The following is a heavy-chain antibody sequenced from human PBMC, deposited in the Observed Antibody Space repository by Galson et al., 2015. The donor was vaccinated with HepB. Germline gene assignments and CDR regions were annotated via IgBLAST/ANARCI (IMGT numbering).Heavy chain of an antibody. D-gene: IGHD6-19*01. Sequence: SVKVSCKASGYTFTSYAMHWVRQAPGQRLEWMGWINAGNGNTKYSQKFQGRVTITRDTSASTAYMELSSLRSEDTAVYYCARDLGIAVEGGRNYYYGMDVWGQGTTVTVSS. CDR1: GYTFTSYA. V-gene: IGHV1-3*01. CDR2: INAGNGNT. CDR3: ARDLGIAVEGGRNYYYGMDV. J-gene: IGHJ6*02.